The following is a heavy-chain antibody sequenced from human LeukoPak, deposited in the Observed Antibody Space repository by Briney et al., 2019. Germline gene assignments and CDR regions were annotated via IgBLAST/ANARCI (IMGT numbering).Heavy chain of an antibody. CDR1: GFTFSSYS. CDR2: ISSSSSYI. J-gene: IGHJ4*02. V-gene: IGHV3-21*01. Sequence: PGGSLRPSCAASGFTFSSYSMNWVRQAPGKGLEWVSSISSSSSYIYYADSVKGRFTISRDNAKNSLYLQMNSLRAEDTAVYYCARVVSSSGRCDYWGQGTLVTVSS. D-gene: IGHD3-22*01. CDR3: ARVVSSSGRCDY.